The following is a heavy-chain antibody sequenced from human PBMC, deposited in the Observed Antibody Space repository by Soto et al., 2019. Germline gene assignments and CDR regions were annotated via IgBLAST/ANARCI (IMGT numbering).Heavy chain of an antibody. CDR2: IWYDGSNK. V-gene: IGHV3-33*01. CDR1: GFTFSSYG. J-gene: IGHJ6*02. CDR3: ARDRGITMVRGVIITYYYYGMDV. Sequence: GSLRLSCAASGFTFSSYGMHWVRQAPGKGLEWVAVIWYDGSNKYYADSVKGRFTISRDNSKNTLYLQMNSLRAEDTAVYYCARDRGITMVRGVIITYYYYGMDVWGQGTTVTVSS. D-gene: IGHD3-10*01.